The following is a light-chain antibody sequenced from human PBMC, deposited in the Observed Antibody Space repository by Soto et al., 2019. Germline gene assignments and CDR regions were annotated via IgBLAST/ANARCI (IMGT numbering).Light chain of an antibody. CDR3: QQYNSYSLT. CDR1: QSISSW. Sequence: DIQMTQSPSTLSASVGDRVTITCRASQSISSWLAWYQQKPGKAPKLLIYDASSLESGVPSRFSGSGSGKEFTLTISSLQPDDFATYYCQQYNSYSLTFGQGTKLEI. V-gene: IGKV1-5*01. J-gene: IGKJ1*01. CDR2: DAS.